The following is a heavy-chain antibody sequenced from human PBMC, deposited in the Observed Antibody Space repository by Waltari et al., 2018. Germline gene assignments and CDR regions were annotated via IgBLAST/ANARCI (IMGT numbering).Heavy chain of an antibody. CDR1: GGTFSSYA. J-gene: IGHJ4*02. CDR2: IIPIFGTA. CDR3: AREDRPYYDFWSGYGAGGY. D-gene: IGHD3-3*01. Sequence: QVQLVQSGAEVKKPGSSVKVSCNHSGGTFSSYASSWVRQAPGQGLEWMGGIIPIFGTANYAQKFPGRVTITADKSTSTAYMELSSLRSEDTAVYYCAREDRPYYDFWSGYGAGGYWGQGTLVTVSS. V-gene: IGHV1-69*14.